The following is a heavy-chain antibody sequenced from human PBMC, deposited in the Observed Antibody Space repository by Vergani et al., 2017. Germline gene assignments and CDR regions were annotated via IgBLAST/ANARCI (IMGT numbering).Heavy chain of an antibody. Sequence: EVQLVQSGAEVKKPGESLKISCKGSGYSFTSYWIGWVRQMPGKGLEWMGIIYPGDSDTRYSPSFQGQVTISADKSISTAYLQWSSLKASDTAMYYCARRRAGTFYYDSGAYYSWFDPWGQGTLVTVSS. CDR2: IYPGDSDT. V-gene: IGHV5-51*01. J-gene: IGHJ5*02. CDR3: ARRRAGTFYYDSGAYYSWFDP. D-gene: IGHD3-22*01. CDR1: GYSFTSYW.